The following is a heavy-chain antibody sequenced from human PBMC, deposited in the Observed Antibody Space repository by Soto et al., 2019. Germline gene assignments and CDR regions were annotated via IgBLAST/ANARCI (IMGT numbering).Heavy chain of an antibody. J-gene: IGHJ4*01. CDR3: IREPPAAYYFDY. CDR1: GYTFTSYY. Sequence: ASVKVSCKTSGYTFTSYYIHWVRQAPGQGLEWMGIINPRISYTSYPQKFQGRVTMTWDTSTSTVYMDLSSLRSEDAAVYYCIREPPAAYYFDYWG. CDR2: INPRISYT. V-gene: IGHV1-46*03.